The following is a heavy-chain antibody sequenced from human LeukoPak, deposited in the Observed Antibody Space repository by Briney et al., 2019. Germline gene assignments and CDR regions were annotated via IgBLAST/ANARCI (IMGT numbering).Heavy chain of an antibody. J-gene: IGHJ5*02. D-gene: IGHD3-9*01. V-gene: IGHV4-61*02. CDR2: IYTSGTT. CDR3: VRGKRGYDILTGYSQYNYFDP. CDR1: GGSISSDTFS. Sequence: PSETLSLTWAVSGGSISSDTFSWNWIRQPAGRGLEWIGRIYTSGTTNYNPSLKSRVTISLDTSKNQFSLKLNSVTAADTAVYYCVRGKRGYDILTGYSQYNYFDPWGQGTLVTVSS.